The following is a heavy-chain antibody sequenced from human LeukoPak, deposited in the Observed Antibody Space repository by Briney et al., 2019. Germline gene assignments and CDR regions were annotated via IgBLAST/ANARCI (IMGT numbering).Heavy chain of an antibody. D-gene: IGHD3-22*01. Sequence: GASVKVSCKASGYTFTGYYMHWVRQAPGRGLEWMGWINPNSGGTNYAQKFQGRVTMTRDTSISTAYMELSRLRSDDTAVYYCARGGKLRYYDSSPSPADWFDPWGQGTLVTVSS. CDR1: GYTFTGYY. CDR2: INPNSGGT. CDR3: ARGGKLRYYDSSPSPADWFDP. V-gene: IGHV1-2*02. J-gene: IGHJ5*02.